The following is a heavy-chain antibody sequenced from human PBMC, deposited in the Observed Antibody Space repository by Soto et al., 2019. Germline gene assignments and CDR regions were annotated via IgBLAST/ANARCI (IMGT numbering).Heavy chain of an antibody. CDR1: GYSISSGYY. CDR3: ARVGGSGVNYFDY. CDR2: IYHSGST. V-gene: IGHV4-38-2*01. D-gene: IGHD3-10*01. Sequence: SETLSLTCAVSGYSISSGYYWGWIRQPPGKGLEWIGSIYHSGSTYYNPSLKSRVTISVDTSKNQFSLKLSSVTAADTAVYYCARVGGSGVNYFDYWGQGTLVTSPQ. J-gene: IGHJ4*02.